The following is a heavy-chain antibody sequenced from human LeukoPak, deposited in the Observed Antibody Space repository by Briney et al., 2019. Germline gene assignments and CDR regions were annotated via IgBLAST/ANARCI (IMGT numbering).Heavy chain of an antibody. CDR3: ATIDSSSSPFDY. Sequence: ASVKVSCRASGYTFTGYYMHWVRQAPGQGLEWMGWINPNSGGTNYAQKFQGRVTTTRDTSISTAYMELSRLRSDDTAVYYCATIDSSSSPFDYWGQGTLVTVSS. V-gene: IGHV1-2*02. CDR1: GYTFTGYY. J-gene: IGHJ4*02. D-gene: IGHD6-6*01. CDR2: INPNSGGT.